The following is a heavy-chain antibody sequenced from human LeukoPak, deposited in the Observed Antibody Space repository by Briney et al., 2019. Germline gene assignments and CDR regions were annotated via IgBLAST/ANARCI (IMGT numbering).Heavy chain of an antibody. Sequence: SETLSHTCAVYGGSFSGYYWSWIRQPPGKGLEWIGEINHSGSTNYNPSLKSRVTISVDTSKNQFSLKLSSVTAADTAVYYCARVETDYGDYVGFDPWGQGTLVTVSS. V-gene: IGHV4-34*01. D-gene: IGHD4-17*01. CDR3: ARVETDYGDYVGFDP. CDR1: GGSFSGYY. CDR2: INHSGST. J-gene: IGHJ5*02.